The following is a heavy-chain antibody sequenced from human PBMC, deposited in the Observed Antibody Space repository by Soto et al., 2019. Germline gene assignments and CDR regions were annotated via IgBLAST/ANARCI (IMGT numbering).Heavy chain of an antibody. CDR3: ATWHLRAHAYDT. CDR2: VYDLDGT. V-gene: IGHV3-53*01. Sequence: DVQLVESGGGLIQPGGSLRLSCVASGLTVSGKKYMAWVRQAPGKGPEWVSGVYDLDGTYYADSVRGRFTTPIDSSRTTVYLQMLDLSPEDTARYFCATWHLRAHAYDTWGQGTMVTVSS. J-gene: IGHJ3*02. D-gene: IGHD5-12*01. CDR1: GLTVSGKKY.